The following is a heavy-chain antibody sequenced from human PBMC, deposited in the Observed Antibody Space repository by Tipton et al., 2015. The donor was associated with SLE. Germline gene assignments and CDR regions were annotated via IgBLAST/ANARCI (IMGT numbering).Heavy chain of an antibody. V-gene: IGHV3-23*03. CDR1: AFTFSDSS. J-gene: IGHJ4*02. CDR3: AKELLGPVFDY. CDR2: IYSGGSST. Sequence: SLRLSCVASAFTFSDSSMHWVRQAPGKGLVWVSVIYSGGSSTYYADSVKGRFTIYRDNSKNTLYLQMNSLRAEDTAVYYCAKELLGPVFDYWGQGTLVTVSS.